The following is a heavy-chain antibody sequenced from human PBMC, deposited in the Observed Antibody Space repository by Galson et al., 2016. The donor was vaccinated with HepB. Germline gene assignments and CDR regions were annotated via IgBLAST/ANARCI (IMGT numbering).Heavy chain of an antibody. CDR3: ARVPRPLYESTGVYFCGMCV. D-gene: IGHD3-22*01. CDR1: GYTFNNYV. Sequence: SVKVSCKASGYTFNNYVISWVRQAPGQGLEWVGWISAYNGKTNFPEKYLGRVTLTTDTSTRTAYMELRSLRSGDTAVYYCARVPRPLYESTGVYFCGMCVWGQGTTVTVSS. V-gene: IGHV1-18*01. CDR2: ISAYNGKT. J-gene: IGHJ6*02.